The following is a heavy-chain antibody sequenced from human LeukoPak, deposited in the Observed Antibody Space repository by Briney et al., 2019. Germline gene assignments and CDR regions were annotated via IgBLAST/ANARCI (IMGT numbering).Heavy chain of an antibody. D-gene: IGHD2-21*02. CDR3: AKTLCGGDCYFYAEYFQH. Sequence: PEGSLRLSCAASGFTFSTYAMSWVRQAPGKGLEWVSAISDSGGSAYYADSVKGRFTISRDNSKNTLYLQMNSLRAEDTAVYYCAKTLCGGDCYFYAEYFQHWGQGTLVTVSS. V-gene: IGHV3-23*01. CDR1: GFTFSTYA. J-gene: IGHJ1*01. CDR2: ISDSGGSA.